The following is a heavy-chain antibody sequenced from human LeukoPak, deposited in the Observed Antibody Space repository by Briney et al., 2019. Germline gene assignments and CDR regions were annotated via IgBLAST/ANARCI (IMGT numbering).Heavy chain of an antibody. Sequence: ASVKVSCKVSGYTLTELSMHWVRQAPGKGLEWMGGFDPEDGETIYAQKFQGRVTMTEDTSTDTAYMELSSLRSEDTAVYYCATAIFGVVTKPYYFDYWGQGTLVTVSS. J-gene: IGHJ4*02. D-gene: IGHD3-3*01. V-gene: IGHV1-24*01. CDR1: GYTLTELS. CDR3: ATAIFGVVTKPYYFDY. CDR2: FDPEDGET.